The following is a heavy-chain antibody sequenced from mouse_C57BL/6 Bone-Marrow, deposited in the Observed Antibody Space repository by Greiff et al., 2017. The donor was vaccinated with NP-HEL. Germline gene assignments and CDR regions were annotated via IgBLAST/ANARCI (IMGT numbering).Heavy chain of an antibody. D-gene: IGHD2-3*01. CDR1: GFSLTSYG. J-gene: IGHJ1*03. CDR3: ARNGYYGKYFDV. Sequence: VQRVESGPGLVQPSQSLSITCTVSGFSLTSYGVHWVRQSPGKGLEWLGVIWSGGSTDYNAAFISRLSISNDNYKSQVFFKMNSLQADDTAIYYCARNGYYGKYFDVWGTGTTVTVSS. CDR2: IWSGGST. V-gene: IGHV2-2*01.